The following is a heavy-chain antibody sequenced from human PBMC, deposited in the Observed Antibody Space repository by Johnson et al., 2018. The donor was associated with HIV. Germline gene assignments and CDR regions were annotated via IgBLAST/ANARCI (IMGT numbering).Heavy chain of an antibody. CDR3: AKTEDAFDI. Sequence: VQLVESGGGVVQPGRSLRLSCEASGFTFSSYGMHWVRQAPGKGLEWVANIKPDGSDKYYEASVQGRFTISRDNAKNSLYLQINNLRAEDTAVYYCAKTEDAFDIWGQGTMVTVSS. CDR1: GFTFSSYG. CDR2: IKPDGSDK. V-gene: IGHV3-7*01. J-gene: IGHJ3*02.